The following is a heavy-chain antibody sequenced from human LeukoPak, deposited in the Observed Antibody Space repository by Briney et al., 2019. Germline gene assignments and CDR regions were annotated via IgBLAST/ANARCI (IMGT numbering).Heavy chain of an antibody. D-gene: IGHD1-14*01. J-gene: IGHJ6*02. CDR3: ARDNLYSRYGMDV. V-gene: IGHV4-34*01. CDR2: INHSGST. CDR1: GGSFSGYY. Sequence: PSETLSLTCAVYGGSFSGYYWSWIRQPPGKGLEWIGEINHSGSTNYNPSLKSRVTISVDTSKNQFSLKLSSVTAADTAVYYCARDNLYSRYGMDVWGQGTTVTVSS.